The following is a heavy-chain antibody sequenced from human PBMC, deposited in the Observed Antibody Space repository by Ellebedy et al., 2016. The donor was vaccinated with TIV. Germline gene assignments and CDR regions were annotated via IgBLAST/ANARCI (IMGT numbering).Heavy chain of an antibody. J-gene: IGHJ6*03. V-gene: IGHV5-51*01. D-gene: IGHD1-1*01. Sequence: KVSCXGSGYSFTSYWIGWVRQMPGKGLEWMGIIYPGDSDTRYSPSFQGQVTISADKSISTAYLQWSSLKASDTAMYHCARRLRSTTSYYYMDVWGKGTTVTVSS. CDR3: ARRLRSTTSYYYMDV. CDR2: IYPGDSDT. CDR1: GYSFTSYW.